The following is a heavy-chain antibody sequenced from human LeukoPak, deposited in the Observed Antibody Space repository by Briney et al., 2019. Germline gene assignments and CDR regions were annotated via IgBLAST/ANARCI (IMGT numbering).Heavy chain of an antibody. CDR2: ISTGGDST. CDR3: AKWKWDYYYMDV. J-gene: IGHJ6*03. V-gene: IGHV3-23*01. D-gene: IGHD1-26*01. CDR1: GFTFSNYG. Sequence: PGGSLRLSCAASGFTFSNYGMNWVRQAPGKGLEWVSTISTGGDSTYYADSVKGRFTISRGNSKNTLYLQMNSLRAEDTAVYYCAKWKWDYYYMDVWGKGTTVTISS.